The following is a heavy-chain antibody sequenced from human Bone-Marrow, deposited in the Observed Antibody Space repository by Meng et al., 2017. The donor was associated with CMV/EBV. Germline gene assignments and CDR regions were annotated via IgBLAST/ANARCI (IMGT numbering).Heavy chain of an antibody. CDR1: EYTFTGYY. CDR3: ATYSSSWYPFDY. D-gene: IGHD6-13*01. CDR2: INPNSGGT. Sequence: ASVKVSCKASEYTFTGYYMHWVRQAPGQGLEWMGWINPNSGGTNYAQKFQGRVTMTRDTSISTAYMELSRLRSDDTAVYYCATYSSSWYPFDYWGQGTRVTVSS. J-gene: IGHJ4*02. V-gene: IGHV1-2*02.